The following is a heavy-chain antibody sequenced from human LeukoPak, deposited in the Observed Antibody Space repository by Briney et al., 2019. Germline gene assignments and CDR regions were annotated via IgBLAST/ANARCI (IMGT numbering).Heavy chain of an antibody. D-gene: IGHD1-26*01. Sequence: ASVKVSCKVSGYTLTELSMHWVRQAPGIGLEWMGGFDFEDGETTYAQKFQGRVTMTEDTPTDTAYMDLRSLRSEDTAVYYCATELPRGLLSYWGQGTLVTVSS. CDR2: FDFEDGET. V-gene: IGHV1-24*01. CDR3: ATELPRGLLSY. J-gene: IGHJ4*02. CDR1: GYTLTELS.